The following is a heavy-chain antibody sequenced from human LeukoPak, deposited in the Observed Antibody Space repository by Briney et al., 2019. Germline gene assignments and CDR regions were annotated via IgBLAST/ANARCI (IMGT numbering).Heavy chain of an antibody. CDR1: GFTFSSSA. CDR3: ARGGDSWLQLPPPDY. CDR2: ISASGGST. D-gene: IGHD5-24*01. V-gene: IGHV3-23*01. J-gene: IGHJ4*02. Sequence: GGSLRPSCAASGFTFSSSAMSWVRQVPGKGLEWVSGISASGGSTSYADSVRGRFTISRDNSKNTLYVQMNSLRDEDTAVYYCARGGDSWLQLPPPDYWGQGTLVTVSS.